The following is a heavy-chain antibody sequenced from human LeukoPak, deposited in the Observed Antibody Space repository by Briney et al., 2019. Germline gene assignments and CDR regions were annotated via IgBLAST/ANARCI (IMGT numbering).Heavy chain of an antibody. Sequence: ASVKVSCKASGYTFTGYYMHWVRQAPGQGLEGMGWINPNSGGTNYAQKFQGRVTMTRDTSISTAYMELSRLRSDDTAVYYCARGESIVVVVAATYYWGQGTLVTVSS. J-gene: IGHJ4*02. D-gene: IGHD2-15*01. CDR3: ARGESIVVVVAATYY. CDR1: GYTFTGYY. CDR2: INPNSGGT. V-gene: IGHV1-2*02.